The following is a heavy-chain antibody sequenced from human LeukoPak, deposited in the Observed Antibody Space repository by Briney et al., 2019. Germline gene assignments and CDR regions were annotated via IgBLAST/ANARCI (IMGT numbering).Heavy chain of an antibody. J-gene: IGHJ4*02. CDR2: IYYSGST. Sequence: SETLSLTCTVSGGSIISSSYYWGWIRQPPGRGLEWIGSIYYSGSTYYNPSLKSRVTISVDTSKNQFSLKLSSVTAADTAVYYCARAMSIAARLQTIFDYWGQGTLVTVSS. CDR1: GGSIISSSYY. CDR3: ARAMSIAARLQTIFDY. D-gene: IGHD6-6*01. V-gene: IGHV4-39*07.